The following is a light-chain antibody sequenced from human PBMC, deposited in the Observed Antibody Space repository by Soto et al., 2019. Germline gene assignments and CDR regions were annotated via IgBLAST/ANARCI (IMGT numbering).Light chain of an antibody. CDR2: DVS. J-gene: IGLJ2*01. CDR1: SSDVGGYNY. Sequence: QSVLTQPASVSGSPGQSITISCTGTSSDVGGYNYVSWYQQHPGKAPKLIIYDVSNRPSGVSYCFSGSKSGNTASLTISGLQAEDEADYYCSSYTSSSTVFGGGTKLTVL. CDR3: SSYTSSSTV. V-gene: IGLV2-14*01.